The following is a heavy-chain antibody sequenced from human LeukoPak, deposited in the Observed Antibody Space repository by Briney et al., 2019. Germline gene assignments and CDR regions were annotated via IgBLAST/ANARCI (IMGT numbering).Heavy chain of an antibody. CDR2: IYYSGST. Sequence: SETLSLTCTVSGGSISSYYWSWIRQPPGKGLEWIGYIYYSGSTNYNPSLKSRVTISVDTSKNQFSLKLSSVTAADTAVYYCAIEDGYKDYWGQGTLVTVSS. CDR1: GGSISSYY. CDR3: AIEDGYKDY. D-gene: IGHD5-24*01. V-gene: IGHV4-59*12. J-gene: IGHJ4*02.